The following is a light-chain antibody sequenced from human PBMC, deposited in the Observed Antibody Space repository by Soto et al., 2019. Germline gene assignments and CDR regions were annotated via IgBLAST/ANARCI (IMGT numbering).Light chain of an antibody. CDR3: QQYGSSLRGT. Sequence: IVLTQSPGTLSLSPGERATLSCRASQSVSNNYLAWYQQKPGQAPRLLIYGASNRATGIPDRFSGSGSGTDFTLTISRLEPEDFAVYYCQQYGSSLRGTFGQGTKVDIK. V-gene: IGKV3-20*01. J-gene: IGKJ1*01. CDR2: GAS. CDR1: QSVSNNY.